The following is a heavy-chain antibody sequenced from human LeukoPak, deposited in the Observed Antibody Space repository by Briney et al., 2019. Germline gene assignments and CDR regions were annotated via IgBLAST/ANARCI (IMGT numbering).Heavy chain of an antibody. CDR2: ISGSGAST. CDR3: ARDIELST. D-gene: IGHD3-16*02. Sequence: SGGSLRLSCAASGFTFNTYAMSWVRQAPGKGLDWVSAISGSGASTYYADSVKGRFTISRDNSKDTLYLQMNSLRAEDTAIYYCARDIELSTWGLGTMVTVSS. CDR1: GFTFNTYA. J-gene: IGHJ3*01. V-gene: IGHV3-23*01.